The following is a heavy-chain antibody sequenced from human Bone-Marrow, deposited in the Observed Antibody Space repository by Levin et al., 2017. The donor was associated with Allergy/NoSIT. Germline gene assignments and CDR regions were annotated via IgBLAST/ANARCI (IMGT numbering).Heavy chain of an antibody. CDR2: IYYNGIT. D-gene: IGHD2-15*01. J-gene: IGHJ4*02. CDR3: ASGSNNFDH. CDR1: GGSISSYY. V-gene: IGHV4-59*01. Sequence: PSETLSLTCSVSGGSISSYYWSWIRHSPGKGLEWIGYIYYNGITNYHPSLKSRVTISVDTSKNQFSLNLTSVTAADTAIYYCASGSNNFDHWGQGTLVTVSS.